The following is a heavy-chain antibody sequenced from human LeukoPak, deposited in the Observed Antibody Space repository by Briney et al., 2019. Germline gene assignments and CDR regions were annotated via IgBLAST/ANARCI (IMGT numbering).Heavy chain of an antibody. V-gene: IGHV1-3*01. CDR1: GYTFTSYA. Sequence: ASVKVSCKASGYTFTSYAMHWVRQAPGQRLEWMGWINAGNGMTKYSQKFQDRVTITRDTSASTAYMELSSLRSEDTAVYYCARDSGYQLLWYWGQGTLVTVSS. CDR3: ARDSGYQLLWY. CDR2: INAGNGMT. J-gene: IGHJ4*02. D-gene: IGHD2-2*01.